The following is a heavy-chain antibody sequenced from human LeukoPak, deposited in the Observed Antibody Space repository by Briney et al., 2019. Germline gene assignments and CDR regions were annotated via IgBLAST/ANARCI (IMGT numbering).Heavy chain of an antibody. CDR1: GGSISSSY. J-gene: IGHJ4*02. Sequence: SETLSLTCTVSGGSISSSYWSWIRQPPGKELEWIGYIYDSGNTNYNPSLKSRVTISVDTSKNQFSLKLSSVTAADTAVYYCARGGLWWFDYWGQGTLVTGSA. V-gene: IGHV4-59*01. D-gene: IGHD2-21*01. CDR2: IYDSGNT. CDR3: ARGGLWWFDY.